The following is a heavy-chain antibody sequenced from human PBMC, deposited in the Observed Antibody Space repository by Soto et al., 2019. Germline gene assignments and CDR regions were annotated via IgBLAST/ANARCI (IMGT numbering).Heavy chain of an antibody. CDR2: ISAYNGNT. CDR1: GYTFTSYG. CDR3: ARDRKEGYCSGGSCYPYYYYGMDV. V-gene: IGHV1-18*01. J-gene: IGHJ6*02. D-gene: IGHD2-15*01. Sequence: VASVKVSCKASGYTFTSYGISWVRQAPGQWLEGMGWISAYNGNTNYAQKLQGRVTMTTDTSTSTAYMELRSLRSDDTAVYYCARDRKEGYCSGGSCYPYYYYGMDVWGQGTTVTVSS.